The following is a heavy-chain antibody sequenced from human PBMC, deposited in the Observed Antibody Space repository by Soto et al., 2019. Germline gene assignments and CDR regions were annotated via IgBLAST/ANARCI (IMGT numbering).Heavy chain of an antibody. CDR1: RGSSSRYY. CDR2: LYYSCSS. CDR3: VGSPSRLGWFAP. V-gene: IGHV4-59*08. D-gene: IGHD6-19*01. J-gene: IGHJ5*02. Sequence: PSQTRSLTCTVCRGSSSRYYLSWIRQPPGKGLEWIGYLYYSCSSTYNPSLRSLVTISVDTPKNQISLKLNSVTAADTAVYFCVGSPSRLGWFAPWGLGILVTVSS.